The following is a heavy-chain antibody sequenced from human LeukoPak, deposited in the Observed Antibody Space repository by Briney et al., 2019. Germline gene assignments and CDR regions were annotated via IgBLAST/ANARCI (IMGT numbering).Heavy chain of an antibody. CDR1: GGSETSGDYY. J-gene: IGHJ5*02. CDR2: IYYSGRT. V-gene: IGHV4-31*03. CDR3: ARGQKGVNRASAGICRFDP. D-gene: IGHD6-13*01. Sequence: KASETLSLTCTVSGGSETSGDYYWSWIRQPPGKGLEWIGYIYYSGRTYYKSSLKSRVAISVDTSKDQFSLRLSSVTAADTAVYYCARGQKGVNRASAGICRFDPWGQGTLVTVSS.